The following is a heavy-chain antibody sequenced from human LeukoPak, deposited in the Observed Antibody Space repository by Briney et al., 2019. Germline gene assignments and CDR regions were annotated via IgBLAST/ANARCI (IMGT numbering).Heavy chain of an antibody. Sequence: GESLTISCKGSGYMLYRYWIGWERQLPGKGLACMGIIYPGDSDTRYSPSFQGQVTISADKSISTAYVQWSSLKASDTAMYYCATTTRDGYNFGISDYWGQGTLVTVSS. CDR1: GYMLYRYW. J-gene: IGHJ4*02. CDR2: IYPGDSDT. V-gene: IGHV5-51*01. D-gene: IGHD5-24*01. CDR3: ATTTRDGYNFGISDY.